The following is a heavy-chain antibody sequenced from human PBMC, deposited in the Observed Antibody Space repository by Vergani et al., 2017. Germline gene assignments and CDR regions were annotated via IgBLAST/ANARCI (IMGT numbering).Heavy chain of an antibody. D-gene: IGHD2-21*02. J-gene: IGHJ6*02. CDR1: GATFRSNT. CDR2: SIPVLGKT. Sequence: QVQLVQSGAEVKKPGSSVKVSCKASGATFRSNTISWVRQVPGQGLEWMGRSIPVLGKTKYAQDFQGRLTITADTSTSTAYMELTSLRSQDTAVYYCARDPRGYGGDPEDYYYGMDVWSQGTTVTVSS. CDR3: ARDPRGYGGDPEDYYYGMDV. V-gene: IGHV1-69*08.